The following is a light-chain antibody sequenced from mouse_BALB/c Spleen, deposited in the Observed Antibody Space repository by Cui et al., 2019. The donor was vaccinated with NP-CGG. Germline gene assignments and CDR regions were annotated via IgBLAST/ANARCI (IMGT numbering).Light chain of an antibody. J-gene: IGLJ1*01. Sequence: QAVVTLESARTTLPGETVTLTCRSSTGAATTSNYANWVQEKPDHLFTGLIGGTNNRAPGVPARFSGSLIGDKAALTITGAQTEDEAIYFCALWYSNHWVFSGGTKLTVL. CDR2: GTN. CDR3: ALWYSNHWV. V-gene: IGLV1*02. CDR1: TGAATTSNY.